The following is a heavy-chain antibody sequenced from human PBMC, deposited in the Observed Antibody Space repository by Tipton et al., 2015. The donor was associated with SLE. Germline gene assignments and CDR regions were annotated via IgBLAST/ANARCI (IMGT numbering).Heavy chain of an antibody. CDR1: GGSITTNY. CDR3: ARDLGAVSPHFDL. CDR2: MYNSGST. Sequence: TLSLTCTVSGGSITTNYWSWIRQPAGKGLEWIGRMYNSGSTDYNPSLKSRVTMSVDTSKNQFSLKLASVTAADTAVYYCARDLGAVSPHFDLWGRGTLVTVSS. D-gene: IGHD1-26*01. J-gene: IGHJ2*01. V-gene: IGHV4-4*07.